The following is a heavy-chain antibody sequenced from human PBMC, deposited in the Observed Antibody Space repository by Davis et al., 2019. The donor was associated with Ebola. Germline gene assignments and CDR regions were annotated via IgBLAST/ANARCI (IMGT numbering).Heavy chain of an antibody. J-gene: IGHJ3*01. D-gene: IGHD3-10*01. CDR2: ISASGGTT. V-gene: IGHV3-23*01. CDR1: GFTFGSYA. CDR3: AKSRPLVWMGELDV. Sequence: GGSLRLSCAVSGFTFGSYAMTWVRQAPGKGLEWVSSISASGGTTYYADSVKGRFTISRDNSKNTLYLRLDSLRAEDTAIYFCAKSRPLVWMGELDVWGQGTMVTVSS.